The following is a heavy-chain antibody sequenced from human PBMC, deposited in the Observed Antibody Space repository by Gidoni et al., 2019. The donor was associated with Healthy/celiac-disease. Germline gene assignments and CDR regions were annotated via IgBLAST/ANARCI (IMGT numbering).Heavy chain of an antibody. J-gene: IGHJ4*02. CDR3: ARDQEGNTMVRGASGGS. Sequence: QLQLQESGPGLVKPSETLSLTCTVSGGSISSSSYYWGWIRQPPGKGLEWIGSIYYSGSTYYNPSLKSRVTISVDTSKNQISLKLSSVTAADTAVYYCARDQEGNTMVRGASGGSWGQGTLVTVSS. CDR2: IYYSGST. D-gene: IGHD3-10*01. CDR1: GGSISSSSYY. V-gene: IGHV4-39*07.